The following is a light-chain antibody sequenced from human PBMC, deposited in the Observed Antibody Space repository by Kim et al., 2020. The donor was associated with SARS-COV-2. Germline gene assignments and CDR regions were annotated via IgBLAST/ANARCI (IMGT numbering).Light chain of an antibody. J-gene: IGKJ4*01. V-gene: IGKV1-27*01. CDR1: QDINNY. CDR3: QKYNSAPRA. Sequence: DIQMTQSPSSLSASVGDRVTITCRASQDINNYLAWYQQKPGKVPKLLIYAASTLQSGVPSRFGGSGSGTDFTLTISSLQPEDVASYYCQKYNSAPRAFGGGTKVDIK. CDR2: AAS.